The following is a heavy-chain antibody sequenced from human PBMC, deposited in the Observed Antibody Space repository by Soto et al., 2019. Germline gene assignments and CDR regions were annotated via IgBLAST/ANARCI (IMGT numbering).Heavy chain of an antibody. Sequence: EVQLVESGGGLVQPGGSLRLSCAASGFTFSSYWMDWVRQAPGKGLEWVANINQDGSEKHYVDSVKGRFTISRDNSKNTLYLQLNSLRAEDTAVYYCAKPNLYCSTTSCFDYWGQGTRVTVSS. V-gene: IGHV3-7*03. D-gene: IGHD2-2*01. CDR2: INQDGSEK. J-gene: IGHJ4*02. CDR3: AKPNLYCSTTSCFDY. CDR1: GFTFSSYW.